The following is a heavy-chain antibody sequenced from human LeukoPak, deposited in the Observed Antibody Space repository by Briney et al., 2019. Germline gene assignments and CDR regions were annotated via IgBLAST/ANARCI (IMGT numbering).Heavy chain of an antibody. CDR2: ISGSGGST. CDR3: AKFRYYGSGGWNYYYYGMDV. D-gene: IGHD3-10*01. V-gene: IGHV3-23*01. Sequence: GGSLRLSCAASGFTFSRYAMSWVRQAPGKGLEWVSAISGSGGSTYYADSVKGRFTISRDNSKNTLYLQMNSLRAEDTAVYYCAKFRYYGSGGWNYYYYGMDVWGKGTTVTVSS. CDR1: GFTFSRYA. J-gene: IGHJ6*04.